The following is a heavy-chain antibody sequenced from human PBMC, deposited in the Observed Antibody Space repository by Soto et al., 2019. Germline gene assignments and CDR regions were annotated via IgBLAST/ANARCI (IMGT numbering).Heavy chain of an antibody. D-gene: IGHD4-4*01. Sequence: SETLALTCTVSGGSIISSSYYWCWIRQPPGKGLEWIGSIYYSGSTYYNPSLKSRVTISVDTSKNRFSLKLSSVTAADTAVYYCARQRCYSNDGYWFDPWGQGTLFPVSS. CDR3: ARQRCYSNDGYWFDP. J-gene: IGHJ5*02. V-gene: IGHV4-39*01. CDR2: IYYSGST. CDR1: GGSIISSSYY.